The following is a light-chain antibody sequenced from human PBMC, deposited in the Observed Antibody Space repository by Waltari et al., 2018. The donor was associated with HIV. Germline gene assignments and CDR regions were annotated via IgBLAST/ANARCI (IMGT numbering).Light chain of an antibody. J-gene: IGLJ3*02. CDR1: SSNIGSNY. V-gene: IGLV1-47*01. CDR2: RSN. CDR3: ATWDDSLSGPV. Sequence: QSVLTQPPSASGTPGQRVAISCSGSSSNIGSNYVYWYQQLPGTAPKVLIYRSNQRPSGVPDRVSGSKSGTSASLAISALRSEDEAEYYCATWDDSLSGPVFGGGTKLTVL.